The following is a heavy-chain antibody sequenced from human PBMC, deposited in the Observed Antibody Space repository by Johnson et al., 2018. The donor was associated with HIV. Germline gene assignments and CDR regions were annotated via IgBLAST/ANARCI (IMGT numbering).Heavy chain of an antibody. CDR2: IWYDGSNT. J-gene: IGHJ3*02. CDR1: GFTFSSYG. CDR3: AKDRAIYSSRAVVAFDI. V-gene: IGHV3-33*06. D-gene: IGHD6-13*01. Sequence: QVQLVESGGGVVQPGRSLRLSCAASGFTFSSYGMHWVRQAPGKGLEWVAVIWYDGSNTYYADYVKGGFTTSRDISKNTLYLQMNSLRAEDTAVYYCAKDRAIYSSRAVVAFDIWGQGTMVTVSS.